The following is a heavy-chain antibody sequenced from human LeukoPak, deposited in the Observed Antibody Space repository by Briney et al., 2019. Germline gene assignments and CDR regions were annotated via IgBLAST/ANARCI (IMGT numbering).Heavy chain of an antibody. D-gene: IGHD6-13*01. Sequence: PGGSLRLSCAASGFTFNDYYMSWIRQAPGKGLEWVSYISSSGSTIYYADSVKGRFTISRDNAKDSLYLQMNSLRAEDTAVYYCARAKSSSWYSPDYWGQGTLVTVSS. CDR3: ARAKSSSWYSPDY. CDR1: GFTFNDYY. CDR2: ISSSGSTI. J-gene: IGHJ4*02. V-gene: IGHV3-11*04.